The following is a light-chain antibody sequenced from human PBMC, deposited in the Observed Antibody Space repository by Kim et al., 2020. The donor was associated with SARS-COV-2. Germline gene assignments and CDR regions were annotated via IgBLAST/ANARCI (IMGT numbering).Light chain of an antibody. CDR2: GAS. CDR1: QSVDSNY. Sequence: ENVLTQSPGTLSLSPGESGTLSCRASQSVDSNYLAWYQQKPGQAPRLVMYGASSRATGIPDRFSGSGSGTDFTLTISGLEPDDFAVYYCQQYASSPTFGGGTKVDIK. CDR3: QQYASSPT. V-gene: IGKV3-20*01. J-gene: IGKJ4*01.